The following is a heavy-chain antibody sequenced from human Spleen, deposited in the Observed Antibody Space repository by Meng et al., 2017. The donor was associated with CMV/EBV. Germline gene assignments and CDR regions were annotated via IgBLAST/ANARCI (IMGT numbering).Heavy chain of an antibody. J-gene: IGHJ4*02. D-gene: IGHD4-23*01. CDR2: IYHSGST. CDR3: ARDDYGGNSGLAAY. Sequence: SETLSLTCTVSGYSISSGYYWGWIRQPPGKGLEWIGSIYHSGSTYYNPSLKSRATISVDTSKNQFSLKLSSVTAADTAVYYCARDDYGGNSGLAAYWGQGTLVTVSS. V-gene: IGHV4-38-2*02. CDR1: GYSISSGYY.